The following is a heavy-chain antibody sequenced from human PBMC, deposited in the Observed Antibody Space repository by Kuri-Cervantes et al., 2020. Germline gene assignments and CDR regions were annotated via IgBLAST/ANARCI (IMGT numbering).Heavy chain of an antibody. D-gene: IGHD2-8*02. J-gene: IGHJ4*02. CDR2: VYYSGST. Sequence: GSLRLSCTVSGGSISSYYWSWIRQPPGKGLDWIGSVYYSGSTDYKPSLQSRVTMSMDTSKSQISLNLSSVTAADTAVYYCARHVYCGASTRWCYFDYWGQGILVTVSS. V-gene: IGHV4-59*04. CDR1: GGSISSYY. CDR3: ARHVYCGASTRWCYFDY.